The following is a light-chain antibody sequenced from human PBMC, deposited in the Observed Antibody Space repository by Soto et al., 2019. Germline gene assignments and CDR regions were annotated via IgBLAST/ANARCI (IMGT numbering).Light chain of an antibody. V-gene: IGKV1-6*01. CDR2: AAS. Sequence: AIQMTKSPSSLSASVGDRVTITRRASQGIRNDLGWYQQKPGKAPKLLIYAASSLQSGVPSRFRGSGSGTDFTLTISSLKPEAFETYYCLQDYNYPQTFGQGTKVDI. CDR1: QGIRND. CDR3: LQDYNYPQT. J-gene: IGKJ1*01.